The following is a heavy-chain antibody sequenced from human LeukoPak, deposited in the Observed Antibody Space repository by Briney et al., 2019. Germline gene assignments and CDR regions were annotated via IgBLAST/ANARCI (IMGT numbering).Heavy chain of an antibody. Sequence: ASMKDSPTYSGYTSTGYYMHWVRQAPRQRLECMERINPNSGGANYEQKFQGRVAMSRDTAISTAYMELSKLTSDDTAVYYCARFAFVSYVPAPLPYGMDVWGQGTTVTVSS. V-gene: IGHV1-2*06. J-gene: IGHJ6*02. D-gene: IGHD5-18*01. CDR1: GYTSTGYY. CDR2: INPNSGGA. CDR3: ARFAFVSYVPAPLPYGMDV.